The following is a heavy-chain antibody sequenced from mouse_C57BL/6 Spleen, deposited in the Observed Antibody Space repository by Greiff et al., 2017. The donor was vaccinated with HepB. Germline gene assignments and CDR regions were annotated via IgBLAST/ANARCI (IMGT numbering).Heavy chain of an antibody. D-gene: IGHD1-1*01. J-gene: IGHJ2*01. CDR3: ARDYYGSSYDYFDY. CDR2: IWSGGST. V-gene: IGHV2-2*01. CDR1: GFSFTSYG. Sequence: VQLQQSGPGLVQPSQSLSITCTVSGFSFTSYGVHWVRQSPGKGLEWLGVIWSGGSTDYNAAFISRLSISKDNSKSQVFFKMNSLQADDTAIYYWARDYYGSSYDYFDYWGQGTTLTVSS.